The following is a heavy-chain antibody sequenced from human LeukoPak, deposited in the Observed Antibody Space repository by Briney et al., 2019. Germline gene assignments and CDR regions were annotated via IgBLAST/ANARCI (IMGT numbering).Heavy chain of an antibody. CDR2: INSDGSST. Sequence: GGSLRLSCAASGFTFSSYCRHWVRQPPGKGLVWASRINSDGSSTSYADSVKGRFTISRDNAKNTLYLQMNSLRAEDTAVYYCARAEEELWPDYWGQGTLVTVSS. V-gene: IGHV3-74*01. CDR1: GFTFSSYC. D-gene: IGHD5-18*01. J-gene: IGHJ4*02. CDR3: ARAEEELWPDY.